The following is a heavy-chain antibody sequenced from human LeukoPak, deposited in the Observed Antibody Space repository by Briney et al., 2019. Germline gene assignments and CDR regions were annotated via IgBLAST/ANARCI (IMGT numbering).Heavy chain of an antibody. V-gene: IGHV4-4*07. CDR3: ARDAYYYGSGSYYPFDY. J-gene: IGHJ4*02. D-gene: IGHD3-10*01. CDR1: GGSISSYY. Sequence: SETLSLTCTVSGGSISSYYWSWIRQPAGKGLEWIGRIYTSGSTNYNPSLKSRVTMSVDTSKNQFSLKLSSVTAADTAVYYCARDAYYYGSGSYYPFDYWDQGTLVTVSS. CDR2: IYTSGST.